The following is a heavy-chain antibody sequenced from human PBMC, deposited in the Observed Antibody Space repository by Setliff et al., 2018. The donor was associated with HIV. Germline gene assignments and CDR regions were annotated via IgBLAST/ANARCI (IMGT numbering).Heavy chain of an antibody. CDR3: AKSFNSGPTNWNIDV. D-gene: IGHD1-20*01. V-gene: IGHV3-30*02. Sequence: PGGSLRLSCAVSGLTFSRYGFHWVRQVPGKGLDWVTFIQYDESNKYYGDSVRGRFTISRDNSKNTLYLQMNSLRNEDTAVYFCAKSFNSGPTNWNIDVWGTGTTVTVS. J-gene: IGHJ6*03. CDR2: IQYDESNK. CDR1: GLTFSRYG.